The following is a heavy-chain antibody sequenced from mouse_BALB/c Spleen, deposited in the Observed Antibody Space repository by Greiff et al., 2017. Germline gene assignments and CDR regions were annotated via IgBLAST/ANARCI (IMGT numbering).Heavy chain of an antibody. V-gene: IGHV5-9-4*01. D-gene: IGHD3-2*01. CDR3: AFETARASMDY. Sequence: DVMLVESGGGLVKPGGSLKLSCAASGFTFSSYAMSWVRQSPEKRLEWVAEISSGGSYTYYPDTVTGRFTISRDNAKNTLYLEMSSLRSEDTAMYYCAFETARASMDYWGQGTSVTVSS. CDR1: GFTFSSYA. J-gene: IGHJ4*01. CDR2: ISSGGSYT.